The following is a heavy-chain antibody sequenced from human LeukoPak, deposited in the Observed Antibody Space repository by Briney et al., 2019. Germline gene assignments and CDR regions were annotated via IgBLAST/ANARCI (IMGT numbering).Heavy chain of an antibody. CDR2: IYWNGDD. D-gene: IGHD1-1*01. CDR1: GFSLTSSGVA. J-gene: IGHJ4*02. Sequence: ESGPTLVKPTETLTLTCTCSGFSLTSSGVAVGWIRQPPGKALEWLGHIYWNGDDYYNTFLKSRLTITKHTSENQVLLTMTNMDPVDTATYSCGHLTTSAYYYDYWGQGTLVTVSS. CDR3: GHLTTSAYYYDY. V-gene: IGHV2-5*01.